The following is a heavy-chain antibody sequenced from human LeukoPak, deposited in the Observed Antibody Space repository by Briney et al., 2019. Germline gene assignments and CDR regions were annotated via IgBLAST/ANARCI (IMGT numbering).Heavy chain of an antibody. D-gene: IGHD2-2*01. Sequence: GGSLRLSCAASGFTFRDHYMSWIRQSPGKGLEYISYISNSGRTKYYADSVQGRFAISRDNAKNSLYLQMSSLRAEDTAIYYCARDGGVYCSSTTCYPRSFDVWGQGSLVTVSS. J-gene: IGHJ3*01. CDR1: GFTFRDHY. V-gene: IGHV3-11*04. CDR2: ISNSGRTK. CDR3: ARDGGVYCSSTTCYPRSFDV.